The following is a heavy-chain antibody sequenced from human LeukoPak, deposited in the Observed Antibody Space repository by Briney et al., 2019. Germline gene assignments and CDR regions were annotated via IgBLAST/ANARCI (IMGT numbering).Heavy chain of an antibody. CDR3: ARDHYRKLAAAIWFDP. Sequence: SQTLSLTCTVSGGSISSGSHYWSWIRQPAGKGLEWIGRIYTSGSTNYNPSLKSRVTISVDTSKNQFSLKLSSVTAADTAVYYCARDHYRKLAAAIWFDPWGQGTLVTVSS. V-gene: IGHV4-61*02. CDR1: GGSISSGSHY. J-gene: IGHJ5*02. D-gene: IGHD6-13*01. CDR2: IYTSGST.